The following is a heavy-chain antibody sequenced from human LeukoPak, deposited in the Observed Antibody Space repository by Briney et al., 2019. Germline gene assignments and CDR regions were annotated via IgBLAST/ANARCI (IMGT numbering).Heavy chain of an antibody. Sequence: PGGSLRLSCTASGFTFSSFGMNWVRQAPGKGLEWVSFISGTDSSIYYADSVKGRFTISRDNAKNSLYLQMHSLRAEDTAIYHCARVSHDGWTYYYYYYMGVWGKGTTVAVSS. J-gene: IGHJ6*03. D-gene: IGHD5-24*01. CDR3: ARVSHDGWTYYYYYYMGV. CDR1: GFTFSSFG. V-gene: IGHV3-48*03. CDR2: ISGTDSSI.